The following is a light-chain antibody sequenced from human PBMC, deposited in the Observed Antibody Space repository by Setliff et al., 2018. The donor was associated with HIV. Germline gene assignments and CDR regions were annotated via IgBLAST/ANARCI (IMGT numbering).Light chain of an antibody. CDR1: SSNIGSNA. J-gene: IGLJ3*02. CDR2: SSD. Sequence: VLTQPPSASGTPGQRVTISCSGRSSNIGSNAVNWYQQLPTTAPKLLIYSSDQRPSGVPDRFSGSKSGTSASLAISGLQSEDEADYYCATWDDGLSGPVFGGGTKVTVL. CDR3: ATWDDGLSGPV. V-gene: IGLV1-44*01.